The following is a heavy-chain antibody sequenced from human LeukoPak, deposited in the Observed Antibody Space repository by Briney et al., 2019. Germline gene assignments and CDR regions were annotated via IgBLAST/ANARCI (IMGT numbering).Heavy chain of an antibody. V-gene: IGHV3-30*18. Sequence: PGGSLRLSCADPGFTFSNFSMHCVRPAPGKGLEWVAVLSHDGSNGFYADSVKGRFTTSRDNSTNTLYLQMNSLRPEDTAVYYCAKDRRYCTSTSCYVNYFFDFRGQGALVTVSS. D-gene: IGHD2-2*01. CDR3: AKDRRYCTSTSCYVNYFFDF. CDR2: LSHDGSNG. CDR1: GFTFSNFS. J-gene: IGHJ4*02.